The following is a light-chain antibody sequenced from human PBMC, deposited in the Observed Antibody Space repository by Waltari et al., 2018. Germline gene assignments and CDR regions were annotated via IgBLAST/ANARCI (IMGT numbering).Light chain of an antibody. CDR2: EVN. CDR1: SSDVTNYNF. J-gene: IGLJ3*02. V-gene: IGLV2-23*02. Sequence: QSALTQSASVSGSPGQSIAFSCTGTSSDVTNYNFVSWYQHHPGKAPKVIIYEVNKRPSGGAHRFSGAKSGNTASLTISGLQAEDEADYYCFSFAGNSTWVVGGGTKLTVL. CDR3: FSFAGNSTWV.